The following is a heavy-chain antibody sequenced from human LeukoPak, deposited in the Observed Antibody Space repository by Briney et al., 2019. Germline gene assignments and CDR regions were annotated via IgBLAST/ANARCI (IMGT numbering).Heavy chain of an antibody. J-gene: IGHJ3*02. D-gene: IGHD4-23*01. V-gene: IGHV3-74*01. Sequence: GGSLRLSCAASGFTFSSYWMHWVRQAPGKGLVWVSRITSDGTSTIYADSVKGRFTISRDNAKNTLHLQMNSLRAEDTAVYYCARDYGSNRRAFDIWGLGTMVTVSS. CDR2: ITSDGTST. CDR1: GFTFSSYW. CDR3: ARDYGSNRRAFDI.